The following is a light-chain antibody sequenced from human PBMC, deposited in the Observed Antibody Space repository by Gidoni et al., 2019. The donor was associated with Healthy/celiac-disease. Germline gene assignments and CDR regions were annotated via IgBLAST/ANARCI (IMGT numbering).Light chain of an antibody. CDR1: QSISSY. J-gene: IGKJ3*01. CDR2: AAS. CDR3: QQSYSTPFT. Sequence: IQMTQSPSSLSASVGDRVTITCRASQSISSYLNWYQQKPGKAPKLLIYAASSVQSGVPSRFSGSGSGTDFTLTISSLQPEDFAIYYCQQSYSTPFTFXPXTKVDIK. V-gene: IGKV1-39*01.